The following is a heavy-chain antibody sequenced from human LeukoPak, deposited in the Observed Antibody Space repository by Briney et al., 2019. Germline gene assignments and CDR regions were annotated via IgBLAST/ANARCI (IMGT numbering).Heavy chain of an antibody. CDR2: SHVSGNT. CDR3: ARHGRHLWDGDTHDYAFEL. J-gene: IGHJ3*01. V-gene: IGHV4-59*08. CDR1: GDSIGAYY. Sequence: KPSEPLSLTCSVSGDSIGAYYWSWIRQPPAKGLDWIGFSHVSGNTVYTPSRRGRATVSVATSMNQVSLKLASVTAADSAVYFCARHGRHLWDGDTHDYAFELWGQGTLVTVSS. D-gene: IGHD1-26*01.